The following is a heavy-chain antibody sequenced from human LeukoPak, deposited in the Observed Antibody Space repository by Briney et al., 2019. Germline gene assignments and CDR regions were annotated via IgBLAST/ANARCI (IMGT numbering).Heavy chain of an antibody. CDR1: GFTFSSYN. CDR2: ITSGSSYI. V-gene: IGHV3-21*01. Sequence: PGGSLRLSCAASGFTFSSYNMNWVRQAPGKGLEWVSSITSGSSYIYYADSVKGRFTISRDNAKNPLYLQMNSLRAEDTAVYYCARDPYSGSYGNYYYYFMDVWGKGTTVTISS. J-gene: IGHJ6*03. CDR3: ARDPYSGSYGNYYYYFMDV. D-gene: IGHD1-26*01.